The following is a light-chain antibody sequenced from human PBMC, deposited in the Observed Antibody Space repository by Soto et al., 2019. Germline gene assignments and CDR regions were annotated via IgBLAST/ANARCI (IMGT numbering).Light chain of an antibody. CDR2: DAS. V-gene: IGKV1-5*01. CDR3: QQYNSYSRT. Sequence: DIQMTQSPSTLSAFVGDRVTITCRASQSIRRWLAWYQQKAGKAPKLLIYDASSLEGGVPSRFSGSGSGTEFTLTISSLQPDDSATYFCQQYNSYSRTFGQGTKVEI. J-gene: IGKJ1*01. CDR1: QSIRRW.